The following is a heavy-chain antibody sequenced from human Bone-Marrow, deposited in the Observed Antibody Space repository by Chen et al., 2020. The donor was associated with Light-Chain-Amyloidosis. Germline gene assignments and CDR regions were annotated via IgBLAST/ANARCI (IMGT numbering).Heavy chain of an antibody. Sequence: IGWVRQMPGKGLEWMGVIYPDDSDARYSPSFEGQVTISADKSITTGYLQWRSLKASDTAMYYCARRRDGYNFDYWGQGTLVTVSS. CDR2: IYPDDSDA. V-gene: IGHV5-51*01. D-gene: IGHD5-12*01. CDR3: ARRRDGYNFDY. J-gene: IGHJ4*02.